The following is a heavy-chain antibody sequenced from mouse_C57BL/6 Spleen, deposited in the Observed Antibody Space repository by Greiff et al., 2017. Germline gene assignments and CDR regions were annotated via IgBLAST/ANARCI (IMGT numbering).Heavy chain of an antibody. D-gene: IGHD1-1*01. Sequence: QVHVKQSGAELVRPGASVTLSCKASGYTFTDYEMHWVKQTPVHGLEWIGAIDPETGGTAYNQKFKGKAILTADKSSSTAYMELRSLTSEDSAVYYCTRWITTVVAYFDYWGQGTTLTVSS. J-gene: IGHJ2*01. V-gene: IGHV1-15*01. CDR3: TRWITTVVAYFDY. CDR1: GYTFTDYE. CDR2: IDPETGGT.